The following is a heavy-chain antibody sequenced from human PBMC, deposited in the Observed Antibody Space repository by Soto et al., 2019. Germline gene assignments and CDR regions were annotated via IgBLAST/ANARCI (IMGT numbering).Heavy chain of an antibody. J-gene: IGHJ6*02. D-gene: IGHD3-3*02. CDR2: IKSKTDGGTS. CDR3: TTDIRADPGTGIYYYYGMYV. Sequence: EVQLVESGGDLVEPGGSLRLSCAVSEFTFTNAWMSWVRQAPGKGLEWVGRIKSKTDGGTSDYAAPVKGRFTISRDDSKTTLYLQMHNLKTEDTAGYYCTTDIRADPGTGIYYYYGMYVWGQGTTVTVSS. V-gene: IGHV3-15*01. CDR1: EFTFTNAW.